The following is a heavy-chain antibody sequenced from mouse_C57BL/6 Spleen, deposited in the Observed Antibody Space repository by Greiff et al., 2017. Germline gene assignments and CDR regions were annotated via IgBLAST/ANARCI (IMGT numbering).Heavy chain of an antibody. J-gene: IGHJ2*01. CDR2: IYPGNGDT. CDR3: ARRYYECFDY. D-gene: IGHD2-4*01. CDR1: GYTFTSYN. V-gene: IGHV1-12*01. Sequence: LQQSGAELVRPGASVKMSCKASGYTFTSYNLHWVKQTPRQGLEWIGAIYPGNGDTSYNQKVKGKATLTVDKTSSTAYMQLSRLTSEDSAVYVCARRYYECFDYWGQGTTLTVSS.